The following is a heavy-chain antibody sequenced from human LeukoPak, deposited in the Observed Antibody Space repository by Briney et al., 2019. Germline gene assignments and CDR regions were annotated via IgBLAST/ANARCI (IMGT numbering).Heavy chain of an antibody. Sequence: ASVKVPCKASGYTFTGYYMHWVRQAPGQGLEWMGWINPNSGGTDYAQTFQGRVTMTRDTSISTAYMELSRLKSDDTAVYYCARGGALYYDFWDWGQGTLVTVSS. V-gene: IGHV1-2*02. CDR1: GYTFTGYY. CDR3: ARGGALYYDFWD. CDR2: INPNSGGT. J-gene: IGHJ4*02. D-gene: IGHD3-3*01.